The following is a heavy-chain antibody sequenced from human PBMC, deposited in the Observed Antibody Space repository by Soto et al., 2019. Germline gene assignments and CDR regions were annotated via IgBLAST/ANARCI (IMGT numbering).Heavy chain of an antibody. V-gene: IGHV1-18*01. CDR3: ARDRGVAPPVAGNTHYYYYMDV. D-gene: IGHD6-19*01. Sequence: QDPLVQSGAEVKKPGASVTVYCKASGYSFTNYGITWVRQAPGHGLEWMGWISGFNGNTHYAQKLQGRVTMTTDASTSTADMELMSLRSDDTAVYYCARDRGVAPPVAGNTHYYYYMDVWGKGTTVTVSS. CDR2: ISGFNGNT. J-gene: IGHJ6*03. CDR1: GYSFTNYG.